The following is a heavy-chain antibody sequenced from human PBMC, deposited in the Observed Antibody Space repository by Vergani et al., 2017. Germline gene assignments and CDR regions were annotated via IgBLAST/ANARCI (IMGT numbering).Heavy chain of an antibody. D-gene: IGHD3-3*01. CDR1: GGSFSGYY. CDR3: ARDGSTGYDFWSGYFIGWFDP. J-gene: IGHJ5*02. CDR2: IYYSGST. Sequence: QVQLQQWGAGLLKPSETLSLTCAVYGGSFSGYYWSWIRQPPGKGLEWIGYIYYSGSTNYNPSLKSRVTISVDTSKNQFSLKLSSVTAADTAVYYCARDGSTGYDFWSGYFIGWFDPWGQGTLVTVSS. V-gene: IGHV4-34*11.